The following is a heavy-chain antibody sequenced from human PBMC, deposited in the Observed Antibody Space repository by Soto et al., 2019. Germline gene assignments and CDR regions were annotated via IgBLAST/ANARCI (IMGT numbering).Heavy chain of an antibody. V-gene: IGHV4-34*01. Sequence: SETLSLTCAVYGGSFSGYYWSWIRQPPGKGLEWIGEINHSGSTNYNPSLKSRVTISVDTSKNQFSLKLSSVTAADTAVYYCARGTNPRSYGYVGKTFDYWGQGTLVTVSS. CDR1: GGSFSGYY. J-gene: IGHJ4*02. CDR3: ARGTNPRSYGYVGKTFDY. CDR2: INHSGST. D-gene: IGHD3-16*01.